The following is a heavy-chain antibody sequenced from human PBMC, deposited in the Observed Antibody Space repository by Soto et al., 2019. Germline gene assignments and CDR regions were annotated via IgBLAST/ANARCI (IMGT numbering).Heavy chain of an antibody. D-gene: IGHD6-13*01. J-gene: IGHJ4*02. CDR3: SLSPRSSPYFDY. Sequence: GEPLKISCQSSGYTFSNFWIGWVRQLPGKGLEWKGIIYPGDHETRYSPSYHGKVPISADRSINTAYLQWNSREASDTAFYYCSLSPRSSPYFDYWGQGALVTVSS. CDR2: IYPGDHET. V-gene: IGHV5-51*01. CDR1: GYTFSNFW.